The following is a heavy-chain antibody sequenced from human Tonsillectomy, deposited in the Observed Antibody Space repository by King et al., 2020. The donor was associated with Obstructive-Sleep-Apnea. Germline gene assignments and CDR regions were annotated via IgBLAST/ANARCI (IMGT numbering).Heavy chain of an antibody. Sequence: QVQLVQSGGGVVQPGGSLRLSCAASGFMFSSYGMHWVRQAPGKGLEWVAFIRYDGSTKHYADSVKGRLTISRDNSKSTLSLQMNSLRGDDTGVYYCAKDRGTVANLPGITFFDYWGQGTLVTVSS. CDR1: GFMFSSYG. J-gene: IGHJ4*02. CDR2: IRYDGSTK. D-gene: IGHD4-23*01. V-gene: IGHV3-30*02. CDR3: AKDRGTVANLPGITFFDY.